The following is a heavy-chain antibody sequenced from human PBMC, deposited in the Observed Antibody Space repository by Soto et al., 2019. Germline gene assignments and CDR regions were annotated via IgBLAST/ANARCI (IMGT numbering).Heavy chain of an antibody. CDR3: ARACGSGYHYYFDY. J-gene: IGHJ4*02. D-gene: IGHD3-22*01. CDR1: GGSISSGDYY. Sequence: LSENLSLTXTVSGGSISSGDYYWSWIRQPPGKGLEWIGYIYYSGSTYYNPSLKSRVTISVDTSKNQFSLKLSSVTAADTAVHYCARACGSGYHYYFDYWGQGTLVTVSS. CDR2: IYYSGST. V-gene: IGHV4-30-4*01.